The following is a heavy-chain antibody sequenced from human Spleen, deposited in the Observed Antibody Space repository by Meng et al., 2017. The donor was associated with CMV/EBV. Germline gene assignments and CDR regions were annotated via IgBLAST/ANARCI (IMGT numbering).Heavy chain of an antibody. D-gene: IGHD3-22*01. Sequence: SGFTLNTYGMHWGRQAPGRGLEWVAAIWYDGVNKFFADSVKGRFTISRDNSKNTVYLQMNSLRAEDTAIYYCAKDPYNYYDNSGYWDYWGQGTLVSVSS. CDR3: AKDPYNYYDNSGYWDY. J-gene: IGHJ4*02. CDR2: IWYDGVNK. CDR1: GFTLNTYG. V-gene: IGHV3-33*06.